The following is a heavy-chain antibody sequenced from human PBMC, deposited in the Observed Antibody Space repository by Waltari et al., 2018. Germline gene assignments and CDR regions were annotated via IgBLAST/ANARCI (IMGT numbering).Heavy chain of an antibody. D-gene: IGHD3-3*01. CDR1: GGSISSSSYY. V-gene: IGHV4-39*07. J-gene: IGHJ4*02. Sequence: QLQLQESGPGLVKPSETLSLTCTVSGGSISSSSYYWGWIRQPPGKGLAWIGSIYYSGSTYYNPSLKSRVTISVDTSKNQFSLKLSSVTAADTAVYYCARVPATSGYYSPYIRKYYFDYWGQGTLVTVSS. CDR3: ARVPATSGYYSPYIRKYYFDY. CDR2: IYYSGST.